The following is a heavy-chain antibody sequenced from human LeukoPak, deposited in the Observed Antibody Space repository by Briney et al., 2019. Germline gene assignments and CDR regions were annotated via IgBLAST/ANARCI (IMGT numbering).Heavy chain of an antibody. CDR1: GFTFGDYA. J-gene: IGHJ4*02. D-gene: IGHD5-12*01. V-gene: IGHV3-49*03. Sequence: PGGSLRLSCTASGFTFGDYAMSWFRQAPGKGLEWVGFIRSKAYGGTTEYAASVKGRFTISRDDSKSIAYLQMNSLKTEDTAVYYCTRLLIRRWLRPPSGYYFDYWGQGTLVTVSS. CDR2: IRSKAYGGTT. CDR3: TRLLIRRWLRPPSGYYFDY.